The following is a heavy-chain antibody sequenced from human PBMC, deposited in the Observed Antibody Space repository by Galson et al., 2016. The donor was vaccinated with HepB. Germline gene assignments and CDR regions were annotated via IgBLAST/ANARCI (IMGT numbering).Heavy chain of an antibody. V-gene: IGHV4-34*01. CDR2: INHSGST. Sequence: SETLSLTCTVYGGSFSDNYWSWIRQPPGKGLEWIGEINHSGSTDYNPSLQSRVTISVDTSKNQFSLKLNSVTAADTAVYYCARGSDCSSTGCYHRLFVWRNTNWFDPRGQGTLVTVAS. CDR1: GGSFSDNY. CDR3: ARGSDCSSTGCYHRLFVWRNTNWFDP. D-gene: IGHD2-2*01. J-gene: IGHJ5*02.